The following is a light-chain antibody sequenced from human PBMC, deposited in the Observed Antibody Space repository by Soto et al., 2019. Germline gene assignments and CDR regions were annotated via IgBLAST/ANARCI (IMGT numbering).Light chain of an antibody. V-gene: IGLV2-8*01. CDR2: EVT. Sequence: QSVLTQPPSASGSLGQSVTISCTGTSSDVGGYNDVSWHQQHPGKAPKLMIYEVTNRPSGVPDRFSGSKSGNTASLAVSGLQAEDEADYYCSSFEGGGNRCLFGGGTKLTVL. J-gene: IGLJ2*01. CDR1: SSDVGGYND. CDR3: SSFEGGGNRCL.